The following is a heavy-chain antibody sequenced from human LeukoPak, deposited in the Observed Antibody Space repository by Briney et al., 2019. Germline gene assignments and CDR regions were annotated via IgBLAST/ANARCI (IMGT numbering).Heavy chain of an antibody. CDR3: AKPTVDTFRSLFDS. Sequence: GESLRLSCVASGFIFNSYAMTWVRQTPGKGMEWVSGISGRADSTYYADSVKGRFTISRDNSKNTLYLQMNSLRADDTAVYYCAKPTVDTFRSLFDSWGQGTLVAVSS. D-gene: IGHD5-18*01. J-gene: IGHJ4*02. CDR1: GFIFNSYA. CDR2: ISGRADST. V-gene: IGHV3-23*01.